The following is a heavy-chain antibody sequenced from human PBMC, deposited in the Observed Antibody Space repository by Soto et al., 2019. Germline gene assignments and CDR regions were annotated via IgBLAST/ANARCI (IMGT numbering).Heavy chain of an antibody. D-gene: IGHD3-22*01. CDR3: TTDKTYEYDGSCYDH. Sequence: EGSLRLSCAGSGFIFSNAWMNWVRQAPGKGLEWVGRIKSKIDGGTTDFGAPMKGRFTISRDDSKNTVYLQMNSLNTEDTAVYYCTTDKTYEYDGSCYDHWGQVALVTVSS. CDR2: IKSKIDGGTT. J-gene: IGHJ4*02. CDR1: GFIFSNAW. V-gene: IGHV3-15*07.